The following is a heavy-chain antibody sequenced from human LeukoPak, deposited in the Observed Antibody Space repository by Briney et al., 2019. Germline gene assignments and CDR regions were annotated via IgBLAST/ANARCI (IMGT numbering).Heavy chain of an antibody. CDR1: GGSISSYY. Sequence: SETLSLTCTVSGGSISSYYWSWIRQPPGRGLEWIGYIYYSGSTNYNPSLKSRVTISVDTSKNQFSLKLSSETAADTAVYYCARVRPYSRDAFDIWGQGTMVTVSS. CDR3: ARVRPYSRDAFDI. J-gene: IGHJ3*02. D-gene: IGHD2-15*01. V-gene: IGHV4-59*01. CDR2: IYYSGST.